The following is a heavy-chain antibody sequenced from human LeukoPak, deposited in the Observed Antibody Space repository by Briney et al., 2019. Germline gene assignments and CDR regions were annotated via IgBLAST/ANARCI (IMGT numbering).Heavy chain of an antibody. V-gene: IGHV7-4-1*01. CDR3: ARSSRGVIGLLDY. D-gene: IGHD3-10*01. J-gene: IGHJ4*02. Sequence: GASVKVSCKTSGYTFSDYTINWVRQAPGQGLEWMGWINTNTGNPTYARDFRGRFVLSVDTSVNTAYLEISGLKTEDTAVHYCARSSRGVIGLLDYWGQGALVAVSS. CDR2: INTNTGNP. CDR1: GYTFSDYT.